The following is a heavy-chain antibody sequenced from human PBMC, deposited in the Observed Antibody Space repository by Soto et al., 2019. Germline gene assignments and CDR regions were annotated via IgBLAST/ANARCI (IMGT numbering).Heavy chain of an antibody. CDR1: GFTFSSYG. V-gene: IGHV3-30*18. J-gene: IGHJ6*02. D-gene: IGHD2-2*01. CDR3: AKNIVLVPAAIRGLYYYYGMDV. Sequence: QVQLVESGGGVVQPGRSLRLSCAASGFTFSSYGMHWVRQAPGKGLEWVAVISYDGSNKYYADSVKGRFTISRDNSKNTLYLQMNSLRAEDTAVYYCAKNIVLVPAAIRGLYYYYGMDVWGQGTTVTVSS. CDR2: ISYDGSNK.